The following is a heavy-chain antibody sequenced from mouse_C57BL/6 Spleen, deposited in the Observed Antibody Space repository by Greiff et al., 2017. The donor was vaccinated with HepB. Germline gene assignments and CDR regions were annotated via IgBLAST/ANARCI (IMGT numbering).Heavy chain of an antibody. CDR1: GYTFTSYW. V-gene: IGHV1-7*01. CDR3: ARGIGDGSKPTWDYAMDY. J-gene: IGHJ4*01. D-gene: IGHD2-3*01. Sequence: VQLQQSGAELAKPGASVKLSCKASGYTFTSYWMHWVKQRPGQGLEWIGYINPSSGYTKYNQKFKDKATLTADKSSSTAYMQLSSLTYEDSAVYYCARGIGDGSKPTWDYAMDYWGQGTSVTVSS. CDR2: INPSSGYT.